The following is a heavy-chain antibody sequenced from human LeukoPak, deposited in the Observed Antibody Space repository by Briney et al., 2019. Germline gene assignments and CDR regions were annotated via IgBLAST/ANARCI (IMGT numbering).Heavy chain of an antibody. V-gene: IGHV4-59*12. CDR2: IYYSGST. CDR3: ARRGPGSGSYYKRVFDP. J-gene: IGHJ5*02. D-gene: IGHD3-10*01. CDR1: GGSISSYY. Sequence: PSETLSLTCTVSGGSISSYYWSWVRQPPGKGLEWVGYIYYSGSTYYNPSLKSRVTISVDTSKNQFSLKLSSVTAADTAVYYCARRGPGSGSYYKRVFDPWGQGTLVTVSS.